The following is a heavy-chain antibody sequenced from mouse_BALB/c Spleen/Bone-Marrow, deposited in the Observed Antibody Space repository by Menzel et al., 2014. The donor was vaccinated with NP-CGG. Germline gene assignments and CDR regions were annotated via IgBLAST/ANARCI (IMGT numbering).Heavy chain of an antibody. V-gene: IGHV5-17*02. CDR1: GFTFSSFG. Sequence: EVQLVESGGGLVQPGGSRTLSCAASGFTFSSFGMHWVRQAPEKGLEWVAYISSGSSNIYYADTVKGRFTISRDNPKNTLFLQMTSLRSEDTAMCYCARAAITTVVAGYWGQGTTLTVSS. J-gene: IGHJ2*01. CDR3: ARAAITTVVAGY. D-gene: IGHD1-1*01. CDR2: ISSGSSNI.